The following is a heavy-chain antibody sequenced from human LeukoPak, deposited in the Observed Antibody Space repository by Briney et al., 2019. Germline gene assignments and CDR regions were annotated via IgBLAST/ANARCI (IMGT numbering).Heavy chain of an antibody. Sequence: GSLRLPCAASGFTFSIYAMSWVRQAPGKGLEWVSAISGSGGTTYYADSVKGRFTISRDNSKNTLYLQMNSLRAEDTAVYYCARSFGYGVDAFDIWGQGTVVTVSS. J-gene: IGHJ3*02. D-gene: IGHD5-18*01. CDR3: ARSFGYGVDAFDI. CDR1: GFTFSIYA. CDR2: ISGSGGTT. V-gene: IGHV3-23*01.